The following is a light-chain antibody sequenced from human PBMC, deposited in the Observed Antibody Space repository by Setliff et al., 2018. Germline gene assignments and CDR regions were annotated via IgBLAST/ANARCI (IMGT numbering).Light chain of an antibody. Sequence: ALTQPPSASGSPGQSVTISCTGTSSDVGTYKLVSWFQQHPGKGPKLVIYEVNRRPSGVPDRFSGSKSGNTASLTVSGLQAEDEADYYCSSYAGGDIYVFGTGTKVTVL. CDR2: EVN. CDR1: SSDVGTYKL. V-gene: IGLV2-8*01. J-gene: IGLJ1*01. CDR3: SSYAGGDIYV.